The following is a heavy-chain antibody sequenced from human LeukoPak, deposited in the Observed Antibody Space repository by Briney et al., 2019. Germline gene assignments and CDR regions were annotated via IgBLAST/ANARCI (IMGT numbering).Heavy chain of an antibody. CDR3: ARVRDSAMAYVDY. CDR1: GFTFSSYA. V-gene: IGHV3-53*04. Sequence: GGSLRLSCAASGFTFSSYAMSWVRQGPGKGLEWVSVIYSGGSTYYADSVKGRFTISRHNSKNTLYLQMNSLRGEDTAVYYCARVRDSAMAYVDYWGQGTLVTVSS. D-gene: IGHD5-18*01. CDR2: IYSGGST. J-gene: IGHJ4*02.